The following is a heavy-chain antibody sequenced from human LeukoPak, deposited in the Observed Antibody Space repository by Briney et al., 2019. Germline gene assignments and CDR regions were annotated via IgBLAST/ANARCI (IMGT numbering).Heavy chain of an antibody. CDR2: ISSSSSTI. CDR3: ARDIRGARDSSGYYYPWYFDY. Sequence: TGGSLRLSCAASGFTFSSYSMNWVRQAPGKGLEWVSYISSSSSTIYYADSVKGRFTISRDNAKNSLYPQMNSLRAEDTAVYYCARDIRGARDSSGYYYPWYFDYWGQGTLVTVSS. J-gene: IGHJ4*02. CDR1: GFTFSSYS. V-gene: IGHV3-48*04. D-gene: IGHD3-22*01.